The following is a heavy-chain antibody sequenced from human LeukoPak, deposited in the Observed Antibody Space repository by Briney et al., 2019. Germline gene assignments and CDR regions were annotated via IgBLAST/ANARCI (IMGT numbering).Heavy chain of an antibody. D-gene: IGHD3-3*01. Sequence: PSETLSLTCAVYGGSFSGYYWSWIRQPPGKGLEWIGEINHSGSTNYNPSLKSRVTISVDTSKNQFSLKLSSVTAADTAVYYCARGGNPITIFGVVIYNWFDPWGQGTLVTVSS. CDR1: GGSFSGYY. V-gene: IGHV4-34*01. CDR2: INHSGST. J-gene: IGHJ5*02. CDR3: ARGGNPITIFGVVIYNWFDP.